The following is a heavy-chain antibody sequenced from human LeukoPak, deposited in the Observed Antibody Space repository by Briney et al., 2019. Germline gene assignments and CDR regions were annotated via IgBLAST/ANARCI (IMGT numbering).Heavy chain of an antibody. CDR3: ARDLGGGSFDF. D-gene: IGHD2-15*01. CDR2: IYYSGST. CDR1: GGSISSSSYY. Sequence: ASETLSLTCTVSGGSISSSSYYWGWIRQPPGKGLEWIGSIYYSGSTYYNPSLKSRVTISVDTSKNQFSLKLSSVTAADTAVYYCARDLGGGSFDFWGQGTLVTVSS. V-gene: IGHV4-39*02. J-gene: IGHJ4*02.